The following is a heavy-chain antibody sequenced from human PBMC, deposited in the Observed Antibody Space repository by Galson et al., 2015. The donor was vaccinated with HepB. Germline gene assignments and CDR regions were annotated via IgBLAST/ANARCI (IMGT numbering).Heavy chain of an antibody. Sequence: FLSISCAAPGFTFSSYGMHWVRQAQGKGLEWVAFIRYDGSNKYYADSVKGRFTITRDNSKTTLYLQMHSLRAEDAAVYYCAKGGSYFDYWGQGTLVTVSS. CDR2: IRYDGSNK. CDR3: AKGGSYFDY. CDR1: GFTFSSYG. V-gene: IGHV3-30*02. D-gene: IGHD1-26*01. J-gene: IGHJ4*02.